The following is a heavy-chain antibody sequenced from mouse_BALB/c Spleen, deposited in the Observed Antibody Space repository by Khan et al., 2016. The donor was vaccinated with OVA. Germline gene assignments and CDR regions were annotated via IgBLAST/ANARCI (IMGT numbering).Heavy chain of an antibody. CDR2: ISSGSSTI. V-gene: IGHV5-17*02. J-gene: IGHJ1*01. Sequence: DVMLVESGGGLVQPGGSRKLSCAASGFTFSSFGMHWVRQAPKKGLEWVAYISSGSSTIYYVDTVQGRFTISRDSPKKPLFLQMTSLRSEDTAMYYCVRSGGNFHWYFDVWGAGTSVTVSS. D-gene: IGHD2-1*01. CDR1: GFTFSSFG. CDR3: VRSGGNFHWYFDV.